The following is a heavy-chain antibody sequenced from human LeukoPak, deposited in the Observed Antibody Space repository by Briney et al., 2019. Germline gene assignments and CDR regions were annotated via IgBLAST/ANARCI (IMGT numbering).Heavy chain of an antibody. D-gene: IGHD2-15*01. J-gene: IGHJ4*02. Sequence: GGSLRLSCAASGFTFSSYAMSWVRQAPGKGLEWVANIKQDGSEKYYVDSVKGRFTISRDNAKNSLYLQMNSLRAEDTAVYYCARDWGYCSGGNCYSVFDYWGQGTLVTVSS. V-gene: IGHV3-7*01. CDR2: IKQDGSEK. CDR3: ARDWGYCSGGNCYSVFDY. CDR1: GFTFSSYA.